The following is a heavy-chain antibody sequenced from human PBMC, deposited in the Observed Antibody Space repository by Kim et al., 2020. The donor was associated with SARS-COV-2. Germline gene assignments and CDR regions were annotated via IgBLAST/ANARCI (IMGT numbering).Heavy chain of an antibody. J-gene: IGHJ4*02. CDR2: ISSSSSYI. Sequence: GGSLRLSCAASGFTFSSYSMNWVRQAPGKGLEWVSSISSSSSYIYYADSVKGRFTISRDNAKNSLSLQMNSLRAEDTAVYYCARDQETTVPDFDYWGQGTLVTDSS. D-gene: IGHD4-17*01. CDR3: ARDQETTVPDFDY. V-gene: IGHV3-21*01. CDR1: GFTFSSYS.